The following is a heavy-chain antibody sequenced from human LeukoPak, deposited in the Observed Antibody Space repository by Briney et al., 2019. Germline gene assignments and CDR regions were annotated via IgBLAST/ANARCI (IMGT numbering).Heavy chain of an antibody. CDR1: GFTFSSYW. D-gene: IGHD6-13*01. CDR2: IKQDGSEK. J-gene: IGHJ4*02. Sequence: GGSLRLSCAASGFTFSSYWMSWVRQAPGKGLNWVPNIKQDGSEKYYVDSVKGRFTTSRDNAKNSLYLQMNSLRAEDTAVYYCARTTRAAGMGDYFDYWGQGTLVTVSS. V-gene: IGHV3-7*01. CDR3: ARTTRAAGMGDYFDY.